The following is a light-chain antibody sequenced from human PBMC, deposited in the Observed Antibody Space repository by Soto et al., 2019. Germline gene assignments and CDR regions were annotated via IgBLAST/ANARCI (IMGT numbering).Light chain of an antibody. CDR2: GAS. J-gene: IGKJ3*01. CDR1: QTVSGSY. Sequence: EMVLTQSPGNLYLSPGERATLSCRASQTVSGSYLAWYQHKPGQAPRLLIYGASSRATGIPDRFSGSGSGTDFTLTISRLEPEDFAVYYCQQYGTSPPGVTFGPGTKVDIK. V-gene: IGKV3-20*01. CDR3: QQYGTSPPGVT.